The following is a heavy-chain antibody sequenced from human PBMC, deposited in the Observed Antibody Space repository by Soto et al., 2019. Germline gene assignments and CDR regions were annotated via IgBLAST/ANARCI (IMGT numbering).Heavy chain of an antibody. D-gene: IGHD4-17*01. V-gene: IGHV1-8*01. Sequence: ASVKVSCKASGYTFTSYDINWVRQATGQGLEWMGWMNPNSGNTGYAQKFQGRVTMTRNTSISTAYMELSSLRSEDTAVYYCARGRKTTVTTCQSQRWYYYYMDVWGKGTTVTVSS. CDR3: ARGRKTTVTTCQSQRWYYYYMDV. CDR1: GYTFTSYD. J-gene: IGHJ6*03. CDR2: MNPNSGNT.